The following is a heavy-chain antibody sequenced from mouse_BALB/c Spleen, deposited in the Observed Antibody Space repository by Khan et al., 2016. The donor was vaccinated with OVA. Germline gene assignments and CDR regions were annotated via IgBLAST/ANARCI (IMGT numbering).Heavy chain of an antibody. Sequence: VQLKESGPGLVKPSQSLSLTCTVTGYSITSDYAWNWIRQFPGNKLECMGYISYSGSTNYNPALKSRISITRDTSKNQFFLQLNSVTTEDTATYYCARDGSRDNYAVDYWGQGTSVTVSS. CDR1: GYSITSDYA. CDR2: ISYSGST. J-gene: IGHJ4*01. CDR3: ARDGSRDNYAVDY. V-gene: IGHV3-2*02. D-gene: IGHD2-3*01.